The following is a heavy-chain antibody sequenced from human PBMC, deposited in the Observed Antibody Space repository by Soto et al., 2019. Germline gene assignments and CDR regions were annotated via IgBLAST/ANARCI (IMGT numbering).Heavy chain of an antibody. Sequence: GGSLRLSCAASGFFFSTYAMNWVRQAPGKGLEWVSAISSSGDSAYYAESVRGRFTISRDNSINTLYLQMRSLRPEDTAVYYCAHPRGYGVFDAVDIWGQGTMVTVSS. V-gene: IGHV3-23*01. CDR3: AHPRGYGVFDAVDI. CDR1: GFFFSTYA. D-gene: IGHD4-17*01. CDR2: ISSSGDSA. J-gene: IGHJ3*02.